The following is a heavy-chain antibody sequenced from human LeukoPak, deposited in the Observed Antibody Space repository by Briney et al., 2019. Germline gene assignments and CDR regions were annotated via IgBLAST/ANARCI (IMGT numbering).Heavy chain of an antibody. CDR1: GGSISSSY. V-gene: IGHV4-59*12. Sequence: KASETLSLTCSVSGGSISSSYWSWIRQPPGKGLEWIGYISYSGSTNYNPSLKSRVTMSVDTSQNQLSLKLSSVTAADTAVYYCARDFGYYDTGAYYRGDAFDIWGQGTMVTVSS. D-gene: IGHD3-22*01. J-gene: IGHJ3*02. CDR2: ISYSGST. CDR3: ARDFGYYDTGAYYRGDAFDI.